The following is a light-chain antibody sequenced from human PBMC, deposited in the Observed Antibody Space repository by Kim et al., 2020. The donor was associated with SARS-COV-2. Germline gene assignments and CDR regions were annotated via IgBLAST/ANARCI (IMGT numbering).Light chain of an antibody. CDR3: QQYDSFAQYT. CDR1: QSFSMS. V-gene: IGKV1-5*01. CDR2: DAS. Sequence: ASVGDCVTITCQAGQSFSMSLAWYQQSPGRAPNLLIYDASSLERGVPSRFGGSGSGTEFTLTISGLQPEDFATYFCQQYDSFAQYTFGQGTKLEI. J-gene: IGKJ2*01.